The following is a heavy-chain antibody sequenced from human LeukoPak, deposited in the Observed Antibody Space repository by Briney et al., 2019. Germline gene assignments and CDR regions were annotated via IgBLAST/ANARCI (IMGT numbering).Heavy chain of an antibody. J-gene: IGHJ2*01. Sequence: RASVKVSCKASGGTFSTYAISWVRQAPGQGLEWMGGIIPILATANYAQKFQGRVTITADESTSTAYMELSSLRSEDTAVYYCARDPARIWYFDLWGRGTLVTVSS. D-gene: IGHD2/OR15-2a*01. V-gene: IGHV1-69*13. CDR3: ARDPARIWYFDL. CDR2: IIPILATA. CDR1: GGTFSTYA.